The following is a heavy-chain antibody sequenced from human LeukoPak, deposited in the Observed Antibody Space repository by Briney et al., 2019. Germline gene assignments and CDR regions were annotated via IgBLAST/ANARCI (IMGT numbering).Heavy chain of an antibody. CDR3: ARGGDGYNLGLFDY. D-gene: IGHD5-24*01. CDR2: IIPIFGTA. J-gene: IGHJ4*02. V-gene: IGHV1-69*13. CDR1: GYTFTSYY. Sequence: SVKVSCKASGYTFTSYYMHWVRQAPGQGLEWMGGIIPIFGTANYAQKFQGRVTITADESTSTAYMELSSLRSEDTAVYYCARGGDGYNLGLFDYWGQGTLVTVSS.